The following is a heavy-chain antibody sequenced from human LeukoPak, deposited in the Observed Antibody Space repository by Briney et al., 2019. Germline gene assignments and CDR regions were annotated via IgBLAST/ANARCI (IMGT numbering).Heavy chain of an antibody. CDR3: ARDGRPLDY. CDR2: IKQDGGEK. V-gene: IGHV3-7*03. Sequence: GGSLRLSCVDSGITFSRYWMSWVRQAPGKGLEWVANIKQDGGEKYYVDSVKGRFTISRDNAKNSLYLQMDSLRVEDTAVYYCARDGRPLDYWGQGTLVTVSS. CDR1: GITFSRYW. J-gene: IGHJ4*02.